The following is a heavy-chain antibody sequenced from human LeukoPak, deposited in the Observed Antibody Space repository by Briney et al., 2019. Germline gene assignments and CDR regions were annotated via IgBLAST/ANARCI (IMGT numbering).Heavy chain of an antibody. Sequence: GGSLRLSCAASGFTFSSYAMSWVRQASGKGLEWVSVISGSGGSTHYADSVKGRFTISRDNSKNTLYLQMNSPRAEDTAVYYCAKRRVAVAGDFDYWGQGTLVTVSP. CDR3: AKRRVAVAGDFDY. V-gene: IGHV3-23*01. J-gene: IGHJ4*02. CDR1: GFTFSSYA. D-gene: IGHD6-19*01. CDR2: ISGSGGST.